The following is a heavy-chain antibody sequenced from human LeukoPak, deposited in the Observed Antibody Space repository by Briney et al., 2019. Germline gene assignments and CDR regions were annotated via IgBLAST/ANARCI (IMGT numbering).Heavy chain of an antibody. D-gene: IGHD5-18*01. CDR1: GFTFSSYE. V-gene: IGHV3-48*03. J-gene: IGHJ4*02. Sequence: PGRSLRLSCAASGFTFSSYEMNWVRQAPGKGLEWVSYISSSGSTIYYADSVKGRFSISRDNAKNSLYLQMNSLRAEDTAVYYCARDTIQLGKLYYFDYWGQGTLVTVSS. CDR2: ISSSGSTI. CDR3: ARDTIQLGKLYYFDY.